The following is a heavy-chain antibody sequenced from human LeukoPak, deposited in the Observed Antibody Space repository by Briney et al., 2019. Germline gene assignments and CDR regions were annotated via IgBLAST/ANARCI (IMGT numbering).Heavy chain of an antibody. CDR3: AHKDILPSPFDY. Sequence: SETLSLTCTVSGGSISSSSYYWGWIRQPPGKGLEWIGSIYYSGSTYYNPSLKSRVTISVDTSKNQFSLKLSSVTAADTAVYYCAHKDILPSPFDYWGQGTLVTVSP. J-gene: IGHJ4*02. D-gene: IGHD3-9*01. CDR2: IYYSGST. CDR1: GGSISSSSYY. V-gene: IGHV4-39*07.